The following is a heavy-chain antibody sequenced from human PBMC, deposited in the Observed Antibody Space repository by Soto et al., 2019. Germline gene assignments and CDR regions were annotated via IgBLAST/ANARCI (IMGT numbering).Heavy chain of an antibody. CDR2: ISAYNGNT. Sequence: QVQLVQSGAEVKKPGASVKVSCKASRYTFTSYAISWARQAPGQGLEWMVWISAYNGNTNCAQNLQGTVTMTTDKYTSTGYMQRTRLRSDDTAVYDCARGSPPITSWGQGTLVTVSS. J-gene: IGHJ4*02. CDR1: RYTFTSYA. V-gene: IGHV1-18*01. CDR3: ARGSPPITS. D-gene: IGHD1-20*01.